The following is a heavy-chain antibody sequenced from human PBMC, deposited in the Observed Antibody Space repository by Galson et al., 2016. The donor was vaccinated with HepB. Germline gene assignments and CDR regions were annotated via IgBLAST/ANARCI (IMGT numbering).Heavy chain of an antibody. CDR3: ARYSSAWSLDT. Sequence: SLRLSCAASEFILSDFAFSWVRLAPGKGLEWLSSISGSGNTNYADSVKGRFIISRDNSKGTLYLEMNSLRAEDTAIYYCARYSSAWSLDTWGQGTLVTVSS. CDR1: EFILSDFA. CDR2: ISGSGNT. J-gene: IGHJ5*02. D-gene: IGHD6-19*01. V-gene: IGHV3-23*01.